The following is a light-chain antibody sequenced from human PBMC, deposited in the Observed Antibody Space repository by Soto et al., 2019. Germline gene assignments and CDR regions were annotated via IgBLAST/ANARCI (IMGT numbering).Light chain of an antibody. Sequence: QSALTQPASVSGSPGQSITISCTGTSGDIGSYNRVSWYQQHPGKAPKLIIYEVTDRPSGVSNRFSGSKSGNTASLTISGLRAEDAAEYYDSSYTKIKRRAYVFGTGTKLTVL. V-gene: IGLV2-14*01. CDR1: SGDIGSYNR. J-gene: IGLJ1*01. CDR2: EVT. CDR3: SSYTKIKRRAYV.